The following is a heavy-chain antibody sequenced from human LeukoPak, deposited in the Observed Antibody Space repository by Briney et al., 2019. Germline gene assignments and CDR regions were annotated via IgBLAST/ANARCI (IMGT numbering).Heavy chain of an antibody. Sequence: PGGSLRLSCAASGFTFSSYGMHWVRQAPGKGLEWVAVISYDGSNKYYADSVKGRFTISRDNSKNTLYLQMNSLRAEDTAVYYCANLGISSGRFDYWGQGTLVTVSS. CDR1: GFTFSSYG. CDR3: ANLGISSGRFDY. D-gene: IGHD6-19*01. V-gene: IGHV3-30*18. J-gene: IGHJ4*02. CDR2: ISYDGSNK.